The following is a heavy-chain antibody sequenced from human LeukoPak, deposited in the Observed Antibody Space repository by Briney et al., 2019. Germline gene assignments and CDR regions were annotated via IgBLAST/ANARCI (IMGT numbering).Heavy chain of an antibody. CDR2: IKTSAIT. D-gene: IGHD3-3*01. V-gene: IGHV4-34*01. CDR3: ASQMLEWYCLDV. J-gene: IGHJ6*02. Sequence: SETLSLTCAVSGRSLTTYHWSWIRQSPGRGLEWIGEIKTSAITNYNPSLESRVTISVDTSKNQFSLNLRSVTAADAAVYYCASQMLEWYCLDVWGQGTTVTVSS. CDR1: GRSLTTYH.